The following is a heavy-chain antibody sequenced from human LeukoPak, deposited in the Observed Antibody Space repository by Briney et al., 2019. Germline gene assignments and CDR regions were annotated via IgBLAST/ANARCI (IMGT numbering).Heavy chain of an antibody. CDR3: ARDGPYCSSTSCQGDY. CDR2: IYYSGST. V-gene: IGHV4-59*12. J-gene: IGHJ4*02. D-gene: IGHD2-2*01. CDR1: GGSISSYY. Sequence: SETLSLTCTVSGGSISSYYWSWIRQPPGKGLEWIGYIYYSGSTNYNPSLKSRVTMSVDTSKNQFSLKLSSVTAADTAVYYCARDGPYCSSTSCQGDYWGQGTLVTVSS.